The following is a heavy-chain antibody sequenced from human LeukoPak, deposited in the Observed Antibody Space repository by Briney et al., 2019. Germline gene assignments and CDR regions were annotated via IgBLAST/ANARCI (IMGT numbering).Heavy chain of an antibody. CDR1: GYIFTGYY. CDR3: ARDRAVLRAFDI. D-gene: IGHD6-19*01. Sequence: ASVKVSCKASGYIFTGYYMHWVRQAPGQGLEWMGWINPNSGGTNYAQKFQGRVTMTRDTSISTAYMELSRLRSDDTAVYYCARDRAVLRAFDIWGQGTMVTVSS. CDR2: INPNSGGT. J-gene: IGHJ3*02. V-gene: IGHV1-2*02.